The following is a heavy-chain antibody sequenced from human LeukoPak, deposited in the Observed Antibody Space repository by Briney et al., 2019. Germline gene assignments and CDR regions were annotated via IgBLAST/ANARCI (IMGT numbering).Heavy chain of an antibody. D-gene: IGHD3-10*01. CDR2: IYHSGST. V-gene: IGHV4-30-2*01. CDR1: GGSISSGGYS. Sequence: TLSLTCAVSGGSISSGGYSWSWIRQPPGKGLEWIGYIYHSGSTYYNPSLKSRVTISVDRSKNQFSLKLSSVTAADTAVYYCARALWFGNWFDPWGQGTLVTVSS. J-gene: IGHJ5*02. CDR3: ARALWFGNWFDP.